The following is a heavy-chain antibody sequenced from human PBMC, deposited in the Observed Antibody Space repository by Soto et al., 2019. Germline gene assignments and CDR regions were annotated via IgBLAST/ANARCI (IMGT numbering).Heavy chain of an antibody. Sequence: GGSLRLSCAASGFTFSTYAMTWVRQAPGKGLEWVSVISGSGGSTYYADSVKGRFTISRDYSKNTLYLQMNSLRAEDTAVDYCAKSPHKEIQDYYYYMDVWGKGTTVTVSS. D-gene: IGHD1-1*01. J-gene: IGHJ6*03. V-gene: IGHV3-23*01. CDR2: ISGSGGST. CDR3: AKSPHKEIQDYYYYMDV. CDR1: GFTFSTYA.